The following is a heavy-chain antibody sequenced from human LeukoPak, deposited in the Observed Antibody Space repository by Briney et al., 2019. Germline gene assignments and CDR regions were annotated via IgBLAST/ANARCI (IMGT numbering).Heavy chain of an antibody. J-gene: IGHJ6*02. D-gene: IGHD2-2*02. V-gene: IGHV3-23*01. CDR3: AKADCSSTSCYIGDYYYGMDV. CDR2: ISGSGGST. CDR1: GFTFSSYA. Sequence: PGGSLRLSCAASGFTFSSYAMSWVRQAPGKGLEWVSAISGSGGSTYYADSVKGRFTICRDNSKNTLYLQMNSLRAEDTAVYYCAKADCSSTSCYIGDYYYGMDVWGQGTTVTVSS.